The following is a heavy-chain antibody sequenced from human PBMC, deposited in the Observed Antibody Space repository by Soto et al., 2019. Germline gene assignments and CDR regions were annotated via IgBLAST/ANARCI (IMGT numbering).Heavy chain of an antibody. D-gene: IGHD6-13*01. Sequence: ASVEGFCTASGSTFTSSGIHWVRQAPGQRLEWMGWINAANGDTKYSPKFQGRVTITRDTSASTAYMELSSLRSEDTAVYYCVRRHVSATGIDWFDPWGQGTLVTVSS. V-gene: IGHV1-3*01. CDR2: INAANGDT. CDR1: GSTFTSSG. CDR3: VRRHVSATGIDWFDP. J-gene: IGHJ5*02.